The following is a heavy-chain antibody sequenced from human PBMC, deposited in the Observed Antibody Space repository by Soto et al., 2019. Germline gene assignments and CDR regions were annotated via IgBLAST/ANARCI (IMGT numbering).Heavy chain of an antibody. Sequence: EVQLVESGGGLVQPGGSLRLSCAASGFTFSHYFMHWVRQDPGRGLVWLSRINGDGRSTMYADSVKGRFTISRDSAKNTVFLQMDSLRVEDTAVYDCARGDPVTLAKDWGQGTLVTVSS. D-gene: IGHD4-17*01. CDR2: INGDGRST. J-gene: IGHJ4*02. V-gene: IGHV3-74*03. CDR1: GFTFSHYF. CDR3: ARGDPVTLAKD.